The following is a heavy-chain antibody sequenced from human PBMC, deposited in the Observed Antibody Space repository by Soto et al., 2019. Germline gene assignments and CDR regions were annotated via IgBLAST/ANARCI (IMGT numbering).Heavy chain of an antibody. CDR1: GYTFTTYG. D-gene: IGHD4-17*01. V-gene: IGHV1-18*01. CDR2: ISAYNGNT. Sequence: QVPLVQSGAEVKKPGASVKVSCKASGYTFTTYGITWVRQAPGQGLEWMGWISAYNGNTNYAQKLQGRVTMTTDTSTSTAYMELRSLRSDDTAVYYCARGPLYGDRIAYFDYWGQGTLVTVSS. CDR3: ARGPLYGDRIAYFDY. J-gene: IGHJ4*02.